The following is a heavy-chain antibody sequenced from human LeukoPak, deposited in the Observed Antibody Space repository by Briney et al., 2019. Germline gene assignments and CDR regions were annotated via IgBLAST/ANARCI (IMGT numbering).Heavy chain of an antibody. CDR1: GGSISSSSYY. J-gene: IGHJ4*02. CDR2: IYYSGST. CDR3: ARGYCTNGTNFDY. Sequence: SETLSLTCTVSGGSISSSSYYWGWIRQPPGKGLEWIGSIYYSGSTYYNPSLKSRVTISVDTSKNQFSLKLSSVTAADTAVYYCARGYCTNGTNFDYWGQGTLVTVSS. D-gene: IGHD2-8*01. V-gene: IGHV4-39*01.